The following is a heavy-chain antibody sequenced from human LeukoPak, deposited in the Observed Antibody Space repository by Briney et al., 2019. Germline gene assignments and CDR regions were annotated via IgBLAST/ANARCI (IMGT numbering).Heavy chain of an antibody. V-gene: IGHV3-48*01. CDR2: ISSSSSTI. CDR3: ARDVDDTVVVPASLGY. Sequence: GGSLRLSCAASGFTFSSYSMNWVRQAPGKGLEWVSYISSSSSTIYYADSVKGRFTISRDNAKNSLYLQMNSLRAEDTAVYYCARDVDDTVVVPASLGYWGQGTLVTVSS. J-gene: IGHJ4*02. CDR1: GFTFSSYS. D-gene: IGHD2-2*01.